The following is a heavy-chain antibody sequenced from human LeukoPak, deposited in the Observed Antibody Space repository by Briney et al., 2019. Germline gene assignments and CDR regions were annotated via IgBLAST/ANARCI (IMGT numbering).Heavy chain of an antibody. Sequence: GGSLRLSCAASEFTFSSYSMNWVRPAPGKGLEWVSSIRISSSYIYFADSIKGRFTISRDNAKNSLYLQMNSLRAEDTAVYYCARGGQPYYYGSSGYYWDYWGQGTLVTVSS. CDR2: IRISSSYI. CDR3: ARGGQPYYYGSSGYYWDY. J-gene: IGHJ4*02. V-gene: IGHV3-21*04. D-gene: IGHD3-22*01. CDR1: EFTFSSYS.